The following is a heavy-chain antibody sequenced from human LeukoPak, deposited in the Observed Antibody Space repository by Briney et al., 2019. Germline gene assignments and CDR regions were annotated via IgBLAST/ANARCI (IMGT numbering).Heavy chain of an antibody. CDR1: GFTFDDYG. J-gene: IGHJ5*02. V-gene: IGHV3-20*04. D-gene: IGHD3-3*01. CDR2: INWNGGST. CDR3: ARDAAVYYDFWSGSPYNWFDP. Sequence: GGSLRLSCAASGFTFDDYGMSWVRQAPGKGLEWVSGINWNGGSTGYADSVKGRFTISRDNAKNSLYLQMNSLRAEDTAVYYCARDAAVYYDFWSGSPYNWFDPWGQGTLVTVSS.